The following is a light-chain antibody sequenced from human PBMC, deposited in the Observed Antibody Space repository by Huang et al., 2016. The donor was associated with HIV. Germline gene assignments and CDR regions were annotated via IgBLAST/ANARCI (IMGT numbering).Light chain of an antibody. CDR2: GAS. Sequence: EIVMTQSPATLSVSPGERATLSCRASQSVSSNLAWYQQKPGQAPRLLIYGASTRATGIPARCRGSGSGTEFTLTISSLQSEDFAVYYCQQYNNWPPATFGPGTKVDIK. CDR1: QSVSSN. V-gene: IGKV3-15*01. CDR3: QQYNNWPPAT. J-gene: IGKJ3*01.